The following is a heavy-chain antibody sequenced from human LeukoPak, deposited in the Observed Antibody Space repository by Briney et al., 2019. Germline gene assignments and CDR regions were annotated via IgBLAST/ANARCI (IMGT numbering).Heavy chain of an antibody. CDR2: ISSSSSYI. J-gene: IGHJ4*02. Sequence: GGSLRLSCAVSGFTFSRYTMNWVRQAPGKGLEWVSSISSSSSYIYYADSVKGRFTISRDNAKNSVYLQMNSLRAEDTAVYYCARGGDGHNLAGDYWGQGTLVIVSS. CDR1: GFTFSRYT. V-gene: IGHV3-21*01. CDR3: ARGGDGHNLAGDY. D-gene: IGHD5-24*01.